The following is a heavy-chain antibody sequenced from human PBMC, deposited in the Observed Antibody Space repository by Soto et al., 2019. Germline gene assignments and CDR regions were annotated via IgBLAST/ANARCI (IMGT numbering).Heavy chain of an antibody. CDR2: ISSSGGTI. CDR3: ARVMFSGYYFFDY. D-gene: IGHD3-3*01. V-gene: IGHV3-48*03. CDR1: GFTLSSYE. Sequence: PGGSLRLSCAASGFTLSSYEMTWVRQAPGKGLEWVTYISSSGGTIYYADSVKGRFTISRDNAKNSLYLQMNSLRAEDTAVYYCARVMFSGYYFFDYWGQGTLVTVSS. J-gene: IGHJ4*02.